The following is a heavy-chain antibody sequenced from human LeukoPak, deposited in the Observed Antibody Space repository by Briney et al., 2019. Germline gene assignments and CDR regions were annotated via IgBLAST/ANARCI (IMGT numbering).Heavy chain of an antibody. J-gene: IGHJ6*03. CDR1: GGSISSGDYY. CDR2: IYNSGST. D-gene: IGHD2-8*01. V-gene: IGHV4-30-4*08. Sequence: SQTLSLTCTVSGGSISSGDYYWSWIRQPPGKGLEWIGFIYNSGSTYYNPALNSLVTNSVDTSKNQYSLKLSSVTAADTAVYYCARGMDYYYYMDVWGKGTTVTVSS. CDR3: ARGMDYYYYMDV.